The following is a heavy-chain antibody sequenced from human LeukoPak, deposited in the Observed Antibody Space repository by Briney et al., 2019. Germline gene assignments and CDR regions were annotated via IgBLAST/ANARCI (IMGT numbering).Heavy chain of an antibody. CDR2: INHSGSN. CDR3: ARVRIRGMITFGGVIAPIDY. J-gene: IGHJ4*02. D-gene: IGHD3-16*02. Sequence: SVTLPLTCAVYGGCFSGYYWSWIRQPPGKGLEWIGEINHSGSNNYNPSLKSRVTISVDTSKNQFSPKLSSVTAADTAVYYCARVRIRGMITFGGVIAPIDYWGQGTLVTVSS. V-gene: IGHV4-34*01. CDR1: GGCFSGYY.